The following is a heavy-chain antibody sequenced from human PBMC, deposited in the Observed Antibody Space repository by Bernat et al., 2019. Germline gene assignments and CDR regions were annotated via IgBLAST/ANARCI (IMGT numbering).Heavy chain of an antibody. CDR2: ISGSGGTT. CDR3: VRDRAIDY. J-gene: IGHJ4*02. CDR1: GFTFSTNA. Sequence: EVQLVESGGGLVQPGGSLRLSCAASGFTFSTNAMTWVRQAPGKGLEWVSGISGSGGTTNYADSVKGRFTISRDNSKNTLHLQMSSLRTEDTAVYYCVRDRAIDYWGQGILVTVSS. D-gene: IGHD5-18*01. V-gene: IGHV3-23*04.